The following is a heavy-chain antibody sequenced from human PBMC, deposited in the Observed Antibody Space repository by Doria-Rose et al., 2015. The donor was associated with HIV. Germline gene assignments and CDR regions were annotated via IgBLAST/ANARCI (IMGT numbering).Heavy chain of an antibody. CDR1: GFSFESYA. V-gene: IGHV3-9*01. CDR2: ISWDSGAK. D-gene: IGHD3-3*01. CDR3: AKAPIIGPKYYFYMDV. Sequence: VQLVQSGGGLVQPGRSLRLSCVGSGFSFESYAMHWVRLAPGKGLEWAAGISWDSGAKGNADSVEGRFTISRDNAKKSVYLEMRNLRPDDTAFYYCAKAPIIGPKYYFYMDVWGKGTSVTVSS. J-gene: IGHJ6*03.